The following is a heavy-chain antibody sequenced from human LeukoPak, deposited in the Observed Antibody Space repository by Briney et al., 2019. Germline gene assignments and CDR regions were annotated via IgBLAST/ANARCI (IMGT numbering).Heavy chain of an antibody. V-gene: IGHV1-24*01. J-gene: IGHJ4*02. CDR3: ATVPYGSGSLYYFDY. Sequence: ASVKVSCKVSGYTLTELSMHWVRQAPGKGLEWMGGFDPEDGETIYAQKFQGRVTMTEDTSTDTAYMELSSLRSEDTAVYYCATVPYGSGSLYYFDYWGQGTLVTVSS. D-gene: IGHD3-10*01. CDR2: FDPEDGET. CDR1: GYTLTELS.